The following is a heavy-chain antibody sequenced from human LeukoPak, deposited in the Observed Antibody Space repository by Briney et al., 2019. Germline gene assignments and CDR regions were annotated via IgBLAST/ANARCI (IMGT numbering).Heavy chain of an antibody. Sequence: GESRQIYRKGSGYNFTSYWIGWVRQMPGKGLEWMGIIHPGDSDTRYSPSFQGQVTISADKSISTAYLQWSRLKASDTAMYYCATSSMVASHFLDLWGQGTLVTVSS. CDR1: GYNFTSYW. J-gene: IGHJ5*02. D-gene: IGHD2/OR15-2a*01. CDR3: ATSSMVASHFLDL. V-gene: IGHV5-51*01. CDR2: IHPGDSDT.